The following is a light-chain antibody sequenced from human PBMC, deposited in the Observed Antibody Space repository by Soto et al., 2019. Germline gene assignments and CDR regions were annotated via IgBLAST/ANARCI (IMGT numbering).Light chain of an antibody. CDR3: CSRV. CDR1: SSDVATYNL. Sequence: QSALTQPASVSGSPGQSITISCTGTSSDVATYNLVSWYQQRPGTAPQLIIYEGTKRPSGVSTRFSGSQSGNSASLTSSGLQADDEADYYCCSRVFGGGTKVTVL. V-gene: IGLV2-23*01. J-gene: IGLJ3*02. CDR2: EGT.